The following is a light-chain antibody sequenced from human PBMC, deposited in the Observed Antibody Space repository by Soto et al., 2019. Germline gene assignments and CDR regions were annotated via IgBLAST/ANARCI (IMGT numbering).Light chain of an antibody. J-gene: IGLJ1*01. CDR2: EVS. CDR3: SSYKSSSNYV. V-gene: IGLV2-14*01. Sequence: QSVLTQPASVSGSPGQSITISCTGTSSDVGGYNYFSWYQQHPGKAPKLMIYEVSNRPSGVSNRFSGSKSGNTASLTISGLQAEDEADYYCSSYKSSSNYVFGTGTKVTVL. CDR1: SSDVGGYNY.